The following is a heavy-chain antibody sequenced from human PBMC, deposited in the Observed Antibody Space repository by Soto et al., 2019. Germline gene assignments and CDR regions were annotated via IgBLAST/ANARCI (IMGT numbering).Heavy chain of an antibody. D-gene: IGHD3-3*01. Sequence: QVQLVESGGGVVQPGRSLRLSCAASGFTFSSYAMHWVRQAPGKGLEWVAVISYDGSNKYYADSVKGRFTISRDNSKNTLYLQMNSLRAEDTAVYYCARDLAFGDDDAFDIWGQGTMVTVSS. J-gene: IGHJ3*02. V-gene: IGHV3-30-3*01. CDR2: ISYDGSNK. CDR1: GFTFSSYA. CDR3: ARDLAFGDDDAFDI.